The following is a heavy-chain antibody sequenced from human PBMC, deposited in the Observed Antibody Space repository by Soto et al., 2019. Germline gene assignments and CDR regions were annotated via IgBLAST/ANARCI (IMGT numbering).Heavy chain of an antibody. Sequence: SETLSLTCTVSGGSISSSSYYWGWIRQPPGKGLEWIGSIYYSGSTYYNPSLKSRVTISVDTSKNQFSLKLSSVTAADMAVYYCASSGYSYGWSWGQGTLVTVSS. CDR1: GGSISSSSYY. CDR3: ASSGYSYGWS. J-gene: IGHJ5*02. V-gene: IGHV4-39*07. D-gene: IGHD5-18*01. CDR2: IYYSGST.